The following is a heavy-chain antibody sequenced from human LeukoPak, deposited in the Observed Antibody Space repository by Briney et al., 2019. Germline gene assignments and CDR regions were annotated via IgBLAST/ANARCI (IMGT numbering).Heavy chain of an antibody. CDR3: ASSPRFGDRIYYFDY. D-gene: IGHD3-10*02. Sequence: PSETLSLTCTVSGGSISSYYWSWIRQPAGKGLEWIGRIYTSGSTNYNPSLKSRVTISVDTSKNQFSLKLSSVTAADTAVYYCASSPRFGDRIYYFDYWGQGTLVTVSS. V-gene: IGHV4-4*07. J-gene: IGHJ4*02. CDR1: GGSISSYY. CDR2: IYTSGST.